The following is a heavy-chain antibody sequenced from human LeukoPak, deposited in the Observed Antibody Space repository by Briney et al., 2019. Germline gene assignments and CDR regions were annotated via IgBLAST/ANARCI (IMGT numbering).Heavy chain of an antibody. V-gene: IGHV3-30*02. CDR1: GFTFSSYG. Sequence: GGSLRLSCAASGFTFSSYGMHWVRQAPCKGLEWVPFIRYDGSNKYYADFVKGRFTISRDNSKNTLYLQMNSLRAEDTAVYYCAKDQVLGIVGATYYWGQGTLVTVSS. D-gene: IGHD1-26*01. J-gene: IGHJ4*02. CDR3: AKDQVLGIVGATYY. CDR2: IRYDGSNK.